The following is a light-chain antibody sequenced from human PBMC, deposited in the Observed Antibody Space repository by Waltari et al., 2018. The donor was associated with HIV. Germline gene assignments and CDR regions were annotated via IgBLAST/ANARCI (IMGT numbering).Light chain of an antibody. J-gene: IGLJ1*01. CDR2: EVR. V-gene: IGLV2-23*02. CDR3: CSYAGSSTYV. Sequence: QSALTQPASVSGSPGQSITISCTGTSSDVGSYNLVSWYQPHPGKAPKLMIYEVRKRPSGVSNRFSGSKSGNTASLTISGLQAEDEADYYCCSYAGSSTYVFGTGTKVTVL. CDR1: SSDVGSYNL.